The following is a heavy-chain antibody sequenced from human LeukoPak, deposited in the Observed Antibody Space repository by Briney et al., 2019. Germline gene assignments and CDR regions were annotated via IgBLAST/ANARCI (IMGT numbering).Heavy chain of an antibody. V-gene: IGHV1-8*01. D-gene: IGHD3-16*02. CDR1: GYTFTSYD. Sequence: ASVKVSCTASGYTFTSYDINWGRQATGQGLVWMGGMNPNSGNTGYAQKCQGRDTMTRNTSISTAYMELSSLRSEDTAVYYCARVTFGGVVADFDYWGQGTLVTVSS. CDR2: MNPNSGNT. CDR3: ARVTFGGVVADFDY. J-gene: IGHJ4*02.